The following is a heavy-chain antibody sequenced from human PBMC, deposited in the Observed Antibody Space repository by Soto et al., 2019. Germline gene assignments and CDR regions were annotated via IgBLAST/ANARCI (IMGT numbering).Heavy chain of an antibody. Sequence: GSGPTLVNPTQTLTLTCTFSGFSLSTSGVGVGWTRQPPGKALEWLALIYWNDDKRYSSSLKSRLTITKDTSKNQVVLTITNMDPVDTATYYCAHVTYYYDSSGYYDLKRETYYYGMDVWGQGTTVTVSS. CDR2: IYWNDDK. D-gene: IGHD3-22*01. CDR3: AHVTYYYDSSGYYDLKRETYYYGMDV. V-gene: IGHV2-5*01. CDR1: GFSLSTSGVG. J-gene: IGHJ6*02.